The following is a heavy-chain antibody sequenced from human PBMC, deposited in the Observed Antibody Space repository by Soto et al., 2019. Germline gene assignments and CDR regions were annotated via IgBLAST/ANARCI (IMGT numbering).Heavy chain of an antibody. V-gene: IGHV4-59*01. CDR2: IYYSGST. J-gene: IGHJ5*02. CDR3: ARGIVDVVVPAALFDP. Sequence: SDTLSLTCTVSGGSISSYYWSWIRQPPGKGLEWIGYIYYSGSTNYNPSLKSRVTISVDTSKNQFSLKLSSVTAADTAVYYCARGIVDVVVPAALFDPWGQGTLVTVSS. CDR1: GGSISSYY. D-gene: IGHD2-2*01.